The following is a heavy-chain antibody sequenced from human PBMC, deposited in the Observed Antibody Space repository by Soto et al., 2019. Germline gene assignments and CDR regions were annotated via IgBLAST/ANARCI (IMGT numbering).Heavy chain of an antibody. Sequence: SVKGSCKASGCTFNSYAINWVRQAPGQGLEWMGGIIPIFGTANSAQKFLGRVTITADESTSTAYMELSSLRSEDTAVYFCARGHSTDCSNGVCSFFYNHERDVRG. CDR2: IIPIFGTA. V-gene: IGHV1-69*13. CDR3: ARGHSTDCSNGVCSFFYNHERDV. J-gene: IGHJ6*02. CDR1: GCTFNSYA. D-gene: IGHD2-8*01.